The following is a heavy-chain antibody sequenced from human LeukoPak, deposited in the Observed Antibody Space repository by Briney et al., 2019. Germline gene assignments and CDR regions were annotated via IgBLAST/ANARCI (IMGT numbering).Heavy chain of an antibody. CDR2: INHSGST. D-gene: IGHD1-1*01. Sequence: SETLSLTCTVSGGSISTSYYYWGWIRQPPGKGLEWIGEINHSGSTNYNPSLKSRVTISVDTSKNQFSLKLSSVTAADTAVYYCAIELERFYYYGMDVWGQGTTVTVSS. J-gene: IGHJ6*02. CDR3: AIELERFYYYGMDV. V-gene: IGHV4-39*07. CDR1: GGSISTSYYY.